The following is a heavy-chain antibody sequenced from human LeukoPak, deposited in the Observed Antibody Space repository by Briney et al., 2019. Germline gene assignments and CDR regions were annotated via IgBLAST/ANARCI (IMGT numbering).Heavy chain of an antibody. CDR1: GGTISTYY. CDR2: IYYSGSI. J-gene: IGHJ6*02. CDR3: ARRLRAFGYYYYAMDV. D-gene: IGHD5-12*01. V-gene: IGHV4-59*08. Sequence: WETLSLTCTVSGGTISTYYWSWVRQPPGKGLEWIGYIYYSGSINYSPSLKNRVTISVDTSKNQFSLKSSSVTAADTAVYYCARRLRAFGYYYYAMDVWGQGTTVTVSS.